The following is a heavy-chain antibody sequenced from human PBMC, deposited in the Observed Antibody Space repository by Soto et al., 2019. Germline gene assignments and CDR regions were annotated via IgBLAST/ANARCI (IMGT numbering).Heavy chain of an antibody. J-gene: IGHJ4*02. Sequence: TCRSLRLSCAPSAFTFDDYAMHWVRQAPGKSMEWVASISWDSGSIGYADSVKGRSTISTANAKNSLYRQMNSLIPEDPALYYCVEDTCYNNTWYLDWWGQGTLVTVSS. D-gene: IGHD6-13*01. V-gene: IGHV3-9*01. CDR2: ISWDSGSI. CDR1: AFTFDDYA. CDR3: VEDTCYNNTWYLDW.